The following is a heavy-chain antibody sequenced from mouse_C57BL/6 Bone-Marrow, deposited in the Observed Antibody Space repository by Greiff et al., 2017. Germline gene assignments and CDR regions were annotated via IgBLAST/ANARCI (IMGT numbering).Heavy chain of an antibody. CDR3: ARVLVYYDGNSLDY. CDR1: GYTFTSYG. D-gene: IGHD1-1*01. CDR2: IYPRSGNT. Sequence: VQLQQSGAELARPGASVKLSCKASGYTFTSYGISWVKQKTGQGLEWIGEIYPRSGNTYYNEKFKGKATLTADQSSRTAYMELRSLTSEDSAVYFCARVLVYYDGNSLDYWGQGTTLTVSS. J-gene: IGHJ2*01. V-gene: IGHV1-81*01.